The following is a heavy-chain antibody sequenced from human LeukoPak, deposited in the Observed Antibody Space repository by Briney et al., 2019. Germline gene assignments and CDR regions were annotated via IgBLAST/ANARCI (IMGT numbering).Heavy chain of an antibody. CDR3: ARAVAVAGTPLYYSGMDF. V-gene: IGHV4-4*07. CDR2: FYISGKT. D-gene: IGHD6-19*01. Sequence: SETLSLTCSVSGGCVSSYYWSWIRQAAGEGLEWIGRFYISGKTDYNPSLKSRVTMSADTSRNQFSLRLTSVTAPDTAPYYCARAVAVAGTPLYYSGMDFSGPGTPVTVSS. J-gene: IGHJ6*02. CDR1: GGCVSSYY.